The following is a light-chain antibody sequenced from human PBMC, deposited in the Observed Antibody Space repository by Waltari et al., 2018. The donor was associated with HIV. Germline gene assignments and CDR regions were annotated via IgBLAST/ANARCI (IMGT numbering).Light chain of an antibody. Sequence: DIQMTQSPSYLSASVGDRVTITCRTSHSINTFLNWYQMKPGKVPRLLIYGAYRLESGVPSRFSATGSGTDFSLTISSLQPEDFATYYCLQGYISPLTFGPGTKVDIK. CDR3: LQGYISPLT. V-gene: IGKV1-39*01. J-gene: IGKJ3*01. CDR2: GAY. CDR1: HSINTF.